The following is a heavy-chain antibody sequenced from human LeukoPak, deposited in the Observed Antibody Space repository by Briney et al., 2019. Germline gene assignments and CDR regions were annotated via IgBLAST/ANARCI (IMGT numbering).Heavy chain of an antibody. CDR2: ISYDGSNK. CDR3: ARGVGPSTVSPLNY. Sequence: PGGSLRLSCAASGFTFSSYAMHWVRQAPGKGLEWVAVISYDGSNKYYADSVKGRFTISRDNSKNTLYLQMSSLRAEDTAFYYCARGVGPSTVSPLNYWGQGTLVTVSS. D-gene: IGHD4-17*01. J-gene: IGHJ4*02. CDR1: GFTFSSYA. V-gene: IGHV3-30-3*01.